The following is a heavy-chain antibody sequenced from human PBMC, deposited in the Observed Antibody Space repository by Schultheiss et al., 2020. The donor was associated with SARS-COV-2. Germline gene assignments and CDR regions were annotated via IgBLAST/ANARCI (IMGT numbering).Heavy chain of an antibody. D-gene: IGHD6-6*01. Sequence: SQTLSLTCTVSGYSISSGYYWGWIRQPPGKGLEWIGEINHSGSTNYNPSLKSRVTISVDTSKNQFSLQLSSVTAADTAVYYCARAGYSSSNWFDPWGQGTLVTVSS. CDR1: GYSISSGYY. J-gene: IGHJ5*02. CDR2: INHSGST. CDR3: ARAGYSSSNWFDP. V-gene: IGHV4-38-2*02.